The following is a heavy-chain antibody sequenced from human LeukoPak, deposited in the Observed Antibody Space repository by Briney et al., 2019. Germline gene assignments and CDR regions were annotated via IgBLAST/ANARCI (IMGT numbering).Heavy chain of an antibody. CDR3: ARGYYYESSGYYVWDY. CDR1: GFTFSSYA. J-gene: IGHJ4*02. V-gene: IGHV3-30*04. Sequence: GGSLRLSCAASGFTFSSYALHWVRQAPGEGLEWVALISYNGNNKYYADSVKGRFTISRDNSKNTLYLQMNSLRAEDTAVYYCARGYYYESSGYYVWDYWGQGTLVTVSS. D-gene: IGHD3-22*01. CDR2: ISYNGNNK.